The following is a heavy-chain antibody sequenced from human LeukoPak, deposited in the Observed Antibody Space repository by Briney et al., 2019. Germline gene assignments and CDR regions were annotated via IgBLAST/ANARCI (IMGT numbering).Heavy chain of an antibody. CDR3: ATAVVVVAATSWFDP. CDR1: GYTFTDYY. J-gene: IGHJ5*02. V-gene: IGHV1-69-2*01. CDR2: VDPEDGET. Sequence: ASVKVSSKVSGYTFTDYYMHWVQRAPGKGLEWMGLVDPEDGETIYAEKFQGRVTITADTSTDTAYMELSSLRSEDTAVYYCATAVVVVAATSWFDPWGQGTLVTVSS. D-gene: IGHD2-15*01.